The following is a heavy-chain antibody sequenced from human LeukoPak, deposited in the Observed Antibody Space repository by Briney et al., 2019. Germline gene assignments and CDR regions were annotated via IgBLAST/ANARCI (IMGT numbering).Heavy chain of an antibody. CDR3: ARDLVVVTATLPGY. V-gene: IGHV3-66*01. Sequence: PGGSLRLSCAASGFTVSSNYMSWVRQAPGKGLEWVSIIYSGGSTYYADSVKGRFTISRDNSKNTLYLQMNSLRAEDTAVYYCARDLVVVTATLPGYWGQGTLVTVSS. CDR2: IYSGGST. CDR1: GFTVSSNY. D-gene: IGHD2-21*02. J-gene: IGHJ4*02.